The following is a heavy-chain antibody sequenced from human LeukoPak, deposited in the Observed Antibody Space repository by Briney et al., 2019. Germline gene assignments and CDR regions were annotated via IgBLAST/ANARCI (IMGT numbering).Heavy chain of an antibody. CDR1: GYTFTSYG. Sequence: ASVKVSCKASGYTFTSYGISWVRQAPGQGLEWMGWISAYNGNTNYAQKLQGRVTMTTDTSTSTAYMELRSLRSDDTAVYYCARRSGDIVVVPGASTTKYYYYMDVWGKGTTVTVSS. V-gene: IGHV1-18*01. CDR3: ARRSGDIVVVPGASTTKYYYYMDV. D-gene: IGHD2-2*01. J-gene: IGHJ6*03. CDR2: ISAYNGNT.